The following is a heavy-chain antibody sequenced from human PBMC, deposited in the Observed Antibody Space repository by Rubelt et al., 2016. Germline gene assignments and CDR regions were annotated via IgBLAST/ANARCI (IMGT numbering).Heavy chain of an antibody. CDR2: LGYSGST. CDR3: ARAASSCGGNPLFDN. D-gene: IGHD4-23*01. Sequence: QVQLQESGPGQVKPSQTVSLTCTVSGGSIIRGGYYWNWIRQRPGKGLEWIGHLGYSGSTSSSPSLKRRVPITVATSKTQFSRWLSSGTAAGTAVYYCARAASSCGGNPLFDNWGQGTLVTVSS. J-gene: IGHJ4*02. CDR1: GGSIIRGGYY. V-gene: IGHV4-31*03.